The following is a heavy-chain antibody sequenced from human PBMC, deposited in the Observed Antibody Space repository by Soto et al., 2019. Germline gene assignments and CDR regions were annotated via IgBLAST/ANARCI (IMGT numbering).Heavy chain of an antibody. CDR1: GGSINSGGYY. Sequence: TSETLSLTCTVSGGSINSGGYYWSWIRQHPGKGLEWIGFIYSSGSTYYNPSLSSRVTISIDTSKSQISLNLSSVTAADTAVYFCTREGVDTAMVARNYYYYYGMDVWGQGTTVNVSS. CDR3: TREGVDTAMVARNYYYYYGMDV. D-gene: IGHD5-18*01. V-gene: IGHV4-31*03. J-gene: IGHJ6*02. CDR2: IYSSGST.